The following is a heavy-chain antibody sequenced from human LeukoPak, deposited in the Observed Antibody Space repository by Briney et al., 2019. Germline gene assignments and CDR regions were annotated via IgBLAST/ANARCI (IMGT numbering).Heavy chain of an antibody. Sequence: GASVKVSCKASGGTFSSYAISWVRQAPGQGLEWMGGIIPIFGTANYARKFQGRVTITADESTSTAYMELSSLRSEDTAVYYCARDGPVGATSYWGQGTLVTVSS. CDR3: ARDGPVGATSY. CDR1: GGTFSSYA. D-gene: IGHD1-26*01. J-gene: IGHJ4*02. CDR2: IIPIFGTA. V-gene: IGHV1-69*13.